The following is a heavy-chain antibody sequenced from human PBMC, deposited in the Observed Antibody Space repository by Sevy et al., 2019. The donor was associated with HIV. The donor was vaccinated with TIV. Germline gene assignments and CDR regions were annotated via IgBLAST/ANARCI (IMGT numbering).Heavy chain of an antibody. Sequence: SETLSLTCAVYIGSFSGYHWTWIRQSPGKGLEWIGQIDHSGGTNYNPSLKSRVTISVDTSKNQFSLKLGSVTAADTAVYYCVRCVEGVMPSPLLGLGPLTTYWYFDLWGRGTLVTVSS. J-gene: IGHJ2*01. CDR2: IDHSGGT. CDR1: IGSFSGYH. CDR3: VRCVEGVMPSPLLGLGPLTTYWYFDL. D-gene: IGHD3-16*01. V-gene: IGHV4-34*01.